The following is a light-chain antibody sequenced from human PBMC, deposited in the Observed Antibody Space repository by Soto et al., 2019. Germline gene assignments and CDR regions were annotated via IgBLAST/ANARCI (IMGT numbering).Light chain of an antibody. CDR3: QQYGSSGT. V-gene: IGKV3-20*01. J-gene: IGKJ1*01. Sequence: EVVLTQSPGTLSLSPGERATVSCRASQSVSNTYVAWYQHIPGQAPRLLIYGASNRATGIPERFSGSGSGTDFTLTISRLEPEDFAVYYCQQYGSSGTFGQGTKVDIK. CDR1: QSVSNTY. CDR2: GAS.